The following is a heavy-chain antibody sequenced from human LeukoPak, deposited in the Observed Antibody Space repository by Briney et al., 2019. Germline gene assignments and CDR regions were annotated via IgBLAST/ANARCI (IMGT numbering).Heavy chain of an antibody. Sequence: GGSLRLSCAASGFTFSSYEMNWVRQAPGKGLEWVSYISSSGSTIYYADSVEGRFTISRDNAKNSLYLQMNSLRAEDTAVYYCARDSSGDLDYWGQGTLVTVSS. D-gene: IGHD3-22*01. V-gene: IGHV3-48*03. J-gene: IGHJ4*02. CDR2: ISSSGSTI. CDR3: ARDSSGDLDY. CDR1: GFTFSSYE.